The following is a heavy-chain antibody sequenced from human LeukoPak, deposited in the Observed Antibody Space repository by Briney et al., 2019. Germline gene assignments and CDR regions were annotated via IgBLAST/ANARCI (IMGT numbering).Heavy chain of an antibody. D-gene: IGHD6-13*01. CDR2: ISVSGGST. CDR3: AKDSWEQQRGYFDY. CDR1: GFTFSSYA. Sequence: GGSLRLSCAASGFTFSSYAMSWVRQAPGKGLEWVSAISVSGGSTYYADSVKGRFTISRDNSKNTLYLQLNSLRAEDTAVYYCAKDSWEQQRGYFDYWGQGTLVTVSS. J-gene: IGHJ4*02. V-gene: IGHV3-23*01.